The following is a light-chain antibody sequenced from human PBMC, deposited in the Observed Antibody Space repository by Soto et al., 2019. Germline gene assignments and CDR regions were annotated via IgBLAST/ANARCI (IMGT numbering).Light chain of an antibody. Sequence: EIELTQSRGTLSLSRGDSAPISCLASQSVSSSYLAWYQQKPGQAPRLLIYGASSRATGIPDRFSGSGSGTDFTLTISSLEPEDFAVYYCQQRSEWPITFGQGTRLEIK. CDR3: QQRSEWPIT. V-gene: IGKV3D-20*02. J-gene: IGKJ5*01. CDR2: GAS. CDR1: QSVSSSY.